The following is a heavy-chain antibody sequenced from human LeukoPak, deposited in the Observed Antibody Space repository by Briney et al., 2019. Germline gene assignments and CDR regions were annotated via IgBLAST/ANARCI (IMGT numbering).Heavy chain of an antibody. V-gene: IGHV3-30*18. CDR2: ISYDGSNK. D-gene: IGHD5-12*01. CDR1: GFTFSSYG. CDR3: AKDGYPGDY. Sequence: GRSLRLSCAASGFTFSSYGMHWVRQAPGKGLEWVAVISYDGSNKYYADSVKGRFTISRDNSKNTLYLQMNSLRAEDTAVYYCAKDGYPGDYWGQGTLVTVSS. J-gene: IGHJ4*02.